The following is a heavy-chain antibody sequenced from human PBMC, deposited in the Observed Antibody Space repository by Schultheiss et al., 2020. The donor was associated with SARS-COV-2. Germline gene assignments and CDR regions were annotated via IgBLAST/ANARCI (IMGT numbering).Heavy chain of an antibody. CDR3: AKDMKGGNSPYYYYGVDV. J-gene: IGHJ6*02. Sequence: SLKISCAASGFNYRDYAMHWVRQPPGKGLEWVSSISWNSRTRGYADSVKGRFTISRDNAKNSLYLQMNSLRVEDTALYYCAKDMKGGNSPYYYYGVDVWGQGTTVTVSS. CDR2: ISWNSRTR. D-gene: IGHD4-23*01. V-gene: IGHV3-9*01. CDR1: GFNYRDYA.